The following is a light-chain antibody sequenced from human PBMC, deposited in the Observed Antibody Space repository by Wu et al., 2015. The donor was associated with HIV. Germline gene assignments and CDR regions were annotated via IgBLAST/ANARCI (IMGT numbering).Light chain of an antibody. CDR3: QKXNSAYRT. Sequence: DIQMTQSPSSLSASVGDRVTITCRASQDISSYLAWYQQKPGKVPKLLIYAASTLQSGVPSRFSGSGSGTDFTLTISSLQPEDVATYYCQKXNSAYRTFGQGTKVEIK. CDR1: QDISSY. CDR2: AAS. V-gene: IGKV1-27*01. J-gene: IGKJ1*01.